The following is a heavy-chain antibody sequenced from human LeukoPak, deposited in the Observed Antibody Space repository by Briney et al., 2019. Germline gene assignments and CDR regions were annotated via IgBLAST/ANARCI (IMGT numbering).Heavy chain of an antibody. Sequence: ASVKVSCKASGYTFTGYYMHWVRQAPGQGLEWMGWINPNSGGTNYAQKFQGRVTMTRDTSISTAYMELSRLRSDDTAVYYCARGPLRYYDSSGYSDYWGQGTLVTVSS. D-gene: IGHD3-22*01. CDR3: ARGPLRYYDSSGYSDY. V-gene: IGHV1-2*02. CDR1: GYTFTGYY. CDR2: INPNSGGT. J-gene: IGHJ4*02.